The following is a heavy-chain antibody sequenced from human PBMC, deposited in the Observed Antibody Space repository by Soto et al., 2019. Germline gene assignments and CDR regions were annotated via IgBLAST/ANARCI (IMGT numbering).Heavy chain of an antibody. CDR1: GGSISSGDYY. V-gene: IGHV4-30-4*01. CDR2: IYCSGSS. CDR3: ARNCPVPRCVSYLDYAFDI. D-gene: IGHD1-26*01. J-gene: IGHJ3*02. Sequence: SETLSLTCTVSGGSISSGDYYWSWIRQPPGKGLEWIAYIYCSGSSYSNPPLKSRVTTSGDTTKNQFSLKLSSVTAADTAVYYCARNCPVPRCVSYLDYAFDIWGQGTMVTVSS.